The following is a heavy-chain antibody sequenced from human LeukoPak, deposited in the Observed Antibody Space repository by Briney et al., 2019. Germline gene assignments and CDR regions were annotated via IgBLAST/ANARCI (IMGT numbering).Heavy chain of an antibody. CDR1: GGTFSSYA. V-gene: IGHV1-69*05. Sequence: SVKVSCKASGGTFSSYAISWVRQAPGQGLEWMGGIIPIFGTANYAQKFQGRVTITTDESTSTAYMELSSLRSEDTAVYYCAVGADCGGDCVKGGYFDYWGQEPWSPSPQ. J-gene: IGHJ4*01. CDR2: IIPIFGTA. CDR3: AVGADCGGDCVKGGYFDY. D-gene: IGHD2-21*02.